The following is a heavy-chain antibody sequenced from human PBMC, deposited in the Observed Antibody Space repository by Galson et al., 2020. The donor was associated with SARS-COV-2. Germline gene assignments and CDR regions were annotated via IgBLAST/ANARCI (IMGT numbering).Heavy chain of an antibody. CDR1: GFSLSTSGVG. J-gene: IGHJ4*02. CDR2: IYWNDYK. D-gene: IGHD6-19*01. CDR3: AQWDGIAVAGTVGSDY. V-gene: IGHV2-5*01. Sequence: SGPTLVKPTQTLTLNCTFSGFSLSTSGVGVGWIRQPPGKALEWLTLIYWNDYKLYTPSLKSRLTITKDTSKNQVVLTMTNMDPVDTATYYCAQWDGIAVAGTVGSDYWGQGTLVTVSS.